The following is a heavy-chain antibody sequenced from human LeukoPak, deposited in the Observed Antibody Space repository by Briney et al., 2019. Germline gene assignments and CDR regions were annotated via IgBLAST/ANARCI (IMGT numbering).Heavy chain of an antibody. D-gene: IGHD6-19*01. V-gene: IGHV3-11*04. Sequence: GGSLRLSCAASGFTFSDYYMSWIRQAPGKGLEWISYISSSGDTIFYADSVKGRFTISRDNSKNTLYLQMNSLRAEDTAVYYCAKDRGVAVAGLGDYWGQGTLVTVSS. J-gene: IGHJ4*02. CDR1: GFTFSDYY. CDR2: ISSSGDTI. CDR3: AKDRGVAVAGLGDY.